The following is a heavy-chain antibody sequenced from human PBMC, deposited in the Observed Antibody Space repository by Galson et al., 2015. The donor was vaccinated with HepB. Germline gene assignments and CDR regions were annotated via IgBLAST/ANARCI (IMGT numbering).Heavy chain of an antibody. J-gene: IGHJ5*02. CDR1: GYTFTGYY. V-gene: IGHV1-2*02. CDR3: AFYDGSGYYDP. D-gene: IGHD3-22*01. CDR2: INPNSGGT. Sequence: SVKVSCKASGYTFTGYYMHWVRQAPGQGLEWMGGINPNSGGTNYAQKFQGRVTMTRDTSISTAYMQLSRLRSDDTAVYYCAFYDGSGYYDPWGQGTLVTVSS.